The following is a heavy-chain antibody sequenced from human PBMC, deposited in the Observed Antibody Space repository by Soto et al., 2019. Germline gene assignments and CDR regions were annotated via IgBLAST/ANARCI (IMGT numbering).Heavy chain of an antibody. Sequence: QVQLVQSGAEVKKPGASVKVSCKASGYTFNSYDINWVRQDTGQGLEWMGWRNPNSGNTGYAQKFQGRVTMTRNTSISTAYMELSSLRFEDPAVVYSARGPMWAGNVDYWGQGTQFTFSS. CDR3: ARGPMWAGNVDY. CDR1: GYTFNSYD. CDR2: RNPNSGNT. J-gene: IGHJ4*01. V-gene: IGHV1-8*02. D-gene: IGHD1-1*01.